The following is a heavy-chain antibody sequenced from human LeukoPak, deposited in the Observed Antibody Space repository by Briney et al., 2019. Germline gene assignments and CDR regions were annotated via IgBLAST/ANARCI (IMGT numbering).Heavy chain of an antibody. D-gene: IGHD5-12*01. CDR1: GFTFSSYA. CDR2: ISNSGGRT. Sequence: GGYLRLSCAASGFTFSSYAMSWVRQAPGKGLEWVSSISNSGGRTFYTDSVKGRFTISRDNSKITLYLQMNSLRAEDTAVYYCAKSYNGYESKPDYWGQGTLVTVSS. V-gene: IGHV3-23*01. CDR3: AKSYNGYESKPDY. J-gene: IGHJ4*02.